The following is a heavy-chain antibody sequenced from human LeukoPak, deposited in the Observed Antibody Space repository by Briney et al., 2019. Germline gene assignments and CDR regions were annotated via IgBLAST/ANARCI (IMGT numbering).Heavy chain of an antibody. CDR2: INPNSGGT. CDR3: ARTLEFSSSPLDY. V-gene: IGHV1-2*02. D-gene: IGHD6-6*01. Sequence: ASVKVSCKASGYTFTGYYMHWVRQVPGQGLEWMGWINPNSGGTNYAQKFQGRVTMTRDTSISTDYMELSRLRSDDTAVYFCARTLEFSSSPLDYWGQGTLVTVSS. J-gene: IGHJ4*02. CDR1: GYTFTGYY.